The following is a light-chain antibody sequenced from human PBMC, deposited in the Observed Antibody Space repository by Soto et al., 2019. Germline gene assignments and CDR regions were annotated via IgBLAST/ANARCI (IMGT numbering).Light chain of an antibody. CDR1: SSNIGAGYD. V-gene: IGLV1-40*01. J-gene: IGLJ1*01. CDR2: GNS. CDR3: QSYDSSLSGYV. Sequence: QSVLTQPPSVSGAPGQRVTISCTGSSSNIGAGYDVHWYQQLPGTAPKHLIYGNSNRPSGVPDRFSGSKSGTSAALAITGLQAEDEGDYYCQSYDSSLSGYVFGPGTKLTVL.